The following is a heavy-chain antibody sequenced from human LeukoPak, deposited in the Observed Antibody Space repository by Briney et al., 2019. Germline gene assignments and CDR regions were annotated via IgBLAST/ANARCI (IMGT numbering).Heavy chain of an antibody. J-gene: IGHJ4*02. V-gene: IGHV6-1*01. CDR1: GDSVSSNSAT. Sequence: SQTLSLTCAISGDSVSSNSATWNWIRQPPSRGLEWLGRTYYRSKWYNDYALSVKSRITINPDTSKNQFSLHLNSVTPEDTAVYYCARGLAGFGGYSYGMVDYWGQGTLVTVSS. CDR2: TYYRSKWYN. D-gene: IGHD5-18*01. CDR3: ARGLAGFGGYSYGMVDY.